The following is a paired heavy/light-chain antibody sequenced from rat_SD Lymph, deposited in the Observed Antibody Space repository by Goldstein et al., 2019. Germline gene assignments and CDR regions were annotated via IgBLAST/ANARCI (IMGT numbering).Heavy chain of an antibody. V-gene: IGHV7-14*01. Sequence: EVKLVEYGGGLVQPGASLRLSCEASGFTFSDFYMEWIRQAPGKGLEWIAASRNKANDYSTVYSASVKDRFTISRDTYKSILYLQMNTLKPEDTAIYYCARDSGLYNNYRFAYWGQGTLVTVSS. D-gene: IGHD1-10*01. J-gene: IGHJ3*01. CDR2: SRNKANDYST. CDR3: ARDSGLYNNYRFAY. CDR1: GFTFSDFY.
Light chain of an antibody. CDR2: WMS. J-gene: IGKJ5*01. V-gene: IGKV2S16*01. CDR1: KSLVYKDGKTY. CDR3: QQVREYPLT. Sequence: DIVMTQGVLPNPVPSGESASITCRSSKSLVYKDGKTYLNWFLQRPGQSPQLLTYWMSTRASGVSDRFSGSGSGTYFTLKISRVRAEDAGVYYCQQVREYPLTFGSGTKLEIK.